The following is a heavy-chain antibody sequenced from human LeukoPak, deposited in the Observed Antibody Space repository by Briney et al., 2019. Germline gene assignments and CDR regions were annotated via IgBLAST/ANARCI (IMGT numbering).Heavy chain of an antibody. V-gene: IGHV3-33*06. CDR2: IWYDGSNK. J-gene: IGHJ6*03. Sequence: GRSLRLSCAASGFTFSSYGIHWVRQAPGKGLEWVAVIWYDGSNKYYADSVKGRFTISRDNSKNTLYLQMSSLRAEDTAVYYCAKGAGGYYYYMDVWGKGTTVTVSS. CDR1: GFTFSSYG. CDR3: AKGAGGYYYYMDV. D-gene: IGHD4-23*01.